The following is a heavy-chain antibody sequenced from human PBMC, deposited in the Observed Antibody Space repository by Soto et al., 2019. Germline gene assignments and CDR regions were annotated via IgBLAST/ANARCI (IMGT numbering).Heavy chain of an antibody. CDR1: GFTFSSYS. D-gene: IGHD3-22*01. J-gene: IGHJ4*02. V-gene: IGHV3-21*01. Sequence: TGGSLRLSCAASGFTFSSYSMNWVRQAPGKGLEWVSSISSGSSYIYYADSMKGRFTISRDNAKTSLYLQMNSLRAEDTAVYYCARDSGSGYGGFDYWGQGTLVTVSS. CDR3: ARDSGSGYGGFDY. CDR2: ISSGSSYI.